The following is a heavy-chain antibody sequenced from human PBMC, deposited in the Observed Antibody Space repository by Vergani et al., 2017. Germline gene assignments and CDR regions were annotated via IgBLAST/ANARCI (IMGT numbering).Heavy chain of an antibody. CDR2: IYYSGLT. V-gene: IGHV4-39*07. Sequence: QLQLQESDPGLVKPSETLSLTCTVSGGSITDDTYYWAWIRQSPGKGLEWIGSIYYSGLTYHNPSLKSRVTISVDTSKNQFSLKLSSVTAADTAVYYCARSYSSSSHIDYWGQGTLVTVSS. D-gene: IGHD6-13*01. J-gene: IGHJ4*02. CDR1: GGSITDDTYY. CDR3: ARSYSSSSHIDY.